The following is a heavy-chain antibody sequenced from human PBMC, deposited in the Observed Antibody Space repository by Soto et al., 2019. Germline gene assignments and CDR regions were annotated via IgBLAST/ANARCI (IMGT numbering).Heavy chain of an antibody. D-gene: IGHD2-15*01. CDR3: AKGRYCSGGSCRNWFDP. J-gene: IGHJ5*02. CDR1: GFTFSSYA. V-gene: IGHV3-23*01. Sequence: EVQLLESGGGLVQPGGSLRLSCAASGFTFSSYAMSWVRQAPGKGLEWVSAISGSGGSTYYADSVKGRFTISRDNSKNTLYLQMNSLRAEDTAVYYCAKGRYCSGGSCRNWFDPWGQGTLVTVSS. CDR2: ISGSGGST.